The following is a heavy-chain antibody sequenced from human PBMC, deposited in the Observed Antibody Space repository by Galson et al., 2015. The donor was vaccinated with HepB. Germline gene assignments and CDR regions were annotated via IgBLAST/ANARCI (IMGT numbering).Heavy chain of an antibody. CDR2: INTNTGNP. Sequence: CKASGYTFTSYAVNWVRQAPGQGLEWMGWINTNTGNPTYAPDFTGRFVFSLDTSLSTPYLQISSLRAEDTALYYCARVVVRGYYHWFDPWGQGTLVTVSS. V-gene: IGHV7-4-1*02. D-gene: IGHD5-12*01. CDR1: GYTFTSYA. CDR3: ARVVVRGYYHWFDP. J-gene: IGHJ5*02.